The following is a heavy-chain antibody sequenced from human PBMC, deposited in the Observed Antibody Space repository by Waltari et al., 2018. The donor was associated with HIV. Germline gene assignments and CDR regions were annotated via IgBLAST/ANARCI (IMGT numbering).Heavy chain of an antibody. CDR2: IYYSGST. Sequence: QLQLQESGPGLVKPSETLSLTCTVSGGSISSSSYYWGWIRQPPGKGLEWIGSIYYSGSTYYNPSLKSRVTISVDTSKNQFSLKLSSVTAADTAVYYCARLLTLTSITMVQGVGNWFDPWGQGTLVTVSS. CDR3: ARLLTLTSITMVQGVGNWFDP. V-gene: IGHV4-39*01. CDR1: GGSISSSSYY. J-gene: IGHJ5*02. D-gene: IGHD3-10*01.